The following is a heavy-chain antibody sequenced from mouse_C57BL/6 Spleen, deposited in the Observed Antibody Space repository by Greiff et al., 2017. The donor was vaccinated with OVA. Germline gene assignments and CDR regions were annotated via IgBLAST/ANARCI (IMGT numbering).Heavy chain of an antibody. CDR3: TREDSNPDY. CDR1: GYTFTDYE. V-gene: IGHV1-15*01. D-gene: IGHD2-5*01. CDR2: IDPETGGT. J-gene: IGHJ2*01. Sequence: LVESGAELVRPGASVTLSCKASGYTFTDYEMHWVKQTPVHGLEWIGAIDPETGGTAYNQKFKGKAILTADKSSSTAYMELRSLTSEDSSVYYCTREDSNPDYWGQGTTLTVSS.